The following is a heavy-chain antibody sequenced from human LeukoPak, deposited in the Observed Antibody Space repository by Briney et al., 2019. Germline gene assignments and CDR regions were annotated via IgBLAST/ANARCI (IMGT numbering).Heavy chain of an antibody. CDR1: GFTLSSYG. J-gene: IGHJ4*02. V-gene: IGHV3-33*01. CDR2: IWYDGSNK. Sequence: GRSLRLSCAASGFTLSSYGMHWVRQAPGKGLEWVAVIWYDGSNKYYADSVKGRFTISRDNSKNTLYLQMNSLSAEDTAVHYCARGLGGYGHEVDYWGQGTLVTVSS. CDR3: ARGLGGYGHEVDY. D-gene: IGHD4/OR15-4a*01.